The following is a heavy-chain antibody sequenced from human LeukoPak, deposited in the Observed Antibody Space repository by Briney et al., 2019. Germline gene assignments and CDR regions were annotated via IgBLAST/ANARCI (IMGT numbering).Heavy chain of an antibody. V-gene: IGHV5-10-1*01. CDR1: GYRFTTYW. D-gene: IGHD6-19*01. CDR3: TRQRRGWPLHF. Sequence: GGPLETSLKGSGYRFTTYWITWGRQMPGKGREGMGMIHPSDSHTNSSPPFQGHFTISADTSISTAYLQWSSLKAPDAAMYYCTRQRRGWPLHFWGQGPLVPVSS. J-gene: IGHJ1*01. CDR2: IHPSDSHT.